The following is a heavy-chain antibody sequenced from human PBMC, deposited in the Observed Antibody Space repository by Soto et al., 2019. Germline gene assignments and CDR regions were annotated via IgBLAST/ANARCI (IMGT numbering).Heavy chain of an antibody. CDR1: GFTFSSYG. CDR2: ISYDGSNK. D-gene: IGHD3-3*01. CDR3: AKRHSYYDFWSGYWDSVYYYGVDV. Sequence: GGSLRLSCAASGFTFSSYGMHWVRQAPGKGLEWVAVISYDGSNKYYADSVKGRFTISRDNSKNTLYLQMNSLRAEDTAVYYCAKRHSYYDFWSGYWDSVYYYGVDVWGQGTTVTVAS. J-gene: IGHJ6*02. V-gene: IGHV3-30*18.